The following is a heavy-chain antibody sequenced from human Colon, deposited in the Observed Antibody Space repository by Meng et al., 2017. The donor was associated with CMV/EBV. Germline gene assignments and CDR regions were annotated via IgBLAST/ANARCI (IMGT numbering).Heavy chain of an antibody. V-gene: IGHV4-4*07. CDR1: GGSISSYY. CDR3: ARAQYTYGYWIFDY. CDR2: SYPSGFP. J-gene: IGHJ4*02. D-gene: IGHD5-18*01. Sequence: QVQLPTSGPGLVKPSATRPLRCTVSGGSISSYYWSWIRQPAGKGLEWIGLSYPSGFPKYKPSLESRVTMSADTSKNQISLKLTAVTAADTAVYYCARAQYTYGYWIFDYWGQGTLVTVSS.